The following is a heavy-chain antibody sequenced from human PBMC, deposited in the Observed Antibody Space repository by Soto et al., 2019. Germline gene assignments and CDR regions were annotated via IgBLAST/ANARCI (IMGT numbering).Heavy chain of an antibody. J-gene: IGHJ6*02. CDR1: GGTFSSSG. CDR3: ARWPQPRYTADPYAVDV. CDR2: IVPSLDTT. D-gene: IGHD3-16*02. Sequence: QVHLVQSGTEVKKPGSSVKVSCKASGGTFSSSGFSWVRQAPGQGLEWMGMIVPSLDTTNYAQKFQARVTIPADEVTGAAYLELGRLRSEDTAVYYCARWPQPRYTADPYAVDVWGQGTRVIVSS. V-gene: IGHV1-69*11.